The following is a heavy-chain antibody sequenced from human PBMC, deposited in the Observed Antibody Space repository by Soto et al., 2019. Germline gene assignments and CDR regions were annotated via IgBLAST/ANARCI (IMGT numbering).Heavy chain of an antibody. V-gene: IGHV1-69*04. CDR3: AGDPDSHYNDSHASSYP. Sequence: SGRVSCQASGGTFSTYTISWVRQAPGQGLEWMGRIIPIIGIINYAQKFQGRVTISADKFTGTAYMELTGLRSDDTAVYYCAGDPDSHYNDSHASSYPWGQGTLVTVSS. J-gene: IGHJ5*02. D-gene: IGHD4-4*01. CDR1: GGTFSTYT. CDR2: IIPIIGII.